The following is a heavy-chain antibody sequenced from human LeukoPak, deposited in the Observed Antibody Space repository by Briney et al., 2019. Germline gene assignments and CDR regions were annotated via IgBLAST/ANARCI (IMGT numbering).Heavy chain of an antibody. J-gene: IGHJ4*02. CDR3: AKSAYYDASGYYREYYFDY. CDR2: INSDGSWT. CDR1: GNYW. V-gene: IGHV3-74*01. Sequence: ESGGSLRLSCAASGNYWMHWVRQVPGKGLVWVSHINSDGSWTSYADSVKGRFTISKDNAKNTVYLQMNSLRAEDTAVYYCAKSAYYDASGYYREYYFDYWGQGTLVTVSS. D-gene: IGHD3-22*01.